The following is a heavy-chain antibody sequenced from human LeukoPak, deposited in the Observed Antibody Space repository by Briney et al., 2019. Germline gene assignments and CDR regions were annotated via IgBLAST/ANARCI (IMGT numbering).Heavy chain of an antibody. J-gene: IGHJ6*02. D-gene: IGHD5-18*01. CDR3: ARDAVDTANAV. Sequence: GGSLRLSCVASGFTFDNYWVHWVRQAPGKGLVWVSRISRDGRTTNYADSVKGRFTISRDNAKNTLYLQMNSLRAEDTAVYYCARDAVDTANAVWGQGTTVTVSS. CDR1: GFTFDNYW. CDR2: ISRDGRTT. V-gene: IGHV3-74*01.